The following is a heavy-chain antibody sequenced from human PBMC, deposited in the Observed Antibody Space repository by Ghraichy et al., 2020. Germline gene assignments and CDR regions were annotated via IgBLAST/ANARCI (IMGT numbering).Heavy chain of an antibody. V-gene: IGHV4-34*01. Sequence: ETLSLTCAVYGGSFSGYYWSWIRQPPGKGLEWIGEINHSGSTNYNPSLKSRVTISVDTSKNQFSLKLSSVTAADTAVYYCARDQVVVVVAATRGYFDYWGQGTLVTVSS. CDR2: INHSGST. CDR1: GGSFSGYY. J-gene: IGHJ4*02. D-gene: IGHD2-15*01. CDR3: ARDQVVVVVAATRGYFDY.